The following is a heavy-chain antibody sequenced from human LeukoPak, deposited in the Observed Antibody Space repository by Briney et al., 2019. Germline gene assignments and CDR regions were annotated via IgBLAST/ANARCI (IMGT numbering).Heavy chain of an antibody. D-gene: IGHD2-2*02. CDR3: ARDLSRYYCSSTSCYNRYYMDV. CDR1: GFTVSSNY. Sequence: QPGGSLRLSCAASGFTVSSNYMSWVRQAPGKGLEWVSVIYSGGSTYYADSVKGRFTISRDNSKNTLYLQMNSLRAEDTAVYYCARDLSRYYCSSTSCYNRYYMDVWGKGTTVTVSS. J-gene: IGHJ6*03. V-gene: IGHV3-53*01. CDR2: IYSGGST.